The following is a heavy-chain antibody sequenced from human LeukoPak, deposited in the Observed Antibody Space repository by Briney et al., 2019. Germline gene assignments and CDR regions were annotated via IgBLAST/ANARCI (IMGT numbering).Heavy chain of an antibody. V-gene: IGHV4-34*01. CDR2: INHSGST. CDR1: GGSFSGYY. Sequence: PSETLSLTCAVYGGSFSGYYWSWIRQPPGKGLEWIGEINHSGSTNYNPSLKSRVTISVDTSKNQFSLKLSSVTAADTAVCYCARDGLAVAAEFDYWGQGTLVTVSS. CDR3: ARDGLAVAAEFDY. D-gene: IGHD6-19*01. J-gene: IGHJ4*02.